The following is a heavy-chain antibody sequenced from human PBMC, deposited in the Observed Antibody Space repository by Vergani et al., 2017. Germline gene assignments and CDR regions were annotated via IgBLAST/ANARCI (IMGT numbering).Heavy chain of an antibody. J-gene: IGHJ1*01. D-gene: IGHD6-25*01. CDR1: GSTFSGTY. CDR3: ATKSCGTSCCQIGYFSE. CDR2: IYSGYET. V-gene: IGHV3-66*01. Sequence: ELQLVESGGGLVQPGGSLRLSCAASGSTFSGTYMTWVRQAPGKGLEWVSHIYSGYETYYADSVKGRITISRDTSKNTIYLQMNSLRTEDTTVYYCATKSCGTSCCQIGYFSEWGQGTLVTVSS.